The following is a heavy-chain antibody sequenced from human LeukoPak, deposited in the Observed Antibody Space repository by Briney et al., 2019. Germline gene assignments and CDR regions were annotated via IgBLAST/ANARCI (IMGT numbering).Heavy chain of an antibody. CDR1: GFTFTDAW. J-gene: IGHJ4*02. CDR2: VKEDGSEE. D-gene: IGHD5/OR15-5a*01. V-gene: IGHV3-7*01. CDR3: ARLLHYERSVYRPVDC. Sequence: GGSLRLSCVASGFTFTDAWMTWVRQAPGKGLEWVANVKEDGSEENYVDSVKGRFTISRDNAVKSLYLQMNSLRAEDTAVYFCARLLHYERSVYRPVDCWGQGTLVAVSS.